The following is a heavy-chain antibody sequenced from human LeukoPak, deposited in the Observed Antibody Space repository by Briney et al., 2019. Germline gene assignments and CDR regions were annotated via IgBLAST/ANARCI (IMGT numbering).Heavy chain of an antibody. V-gene: IGHV3-23*01. CDR3: AKDLKGLYDYVRGSYAIDI. CDR2: ISGRGGET. J-gene: IGHJ3*02. CDR1: GFTFSSYA. Sequence: PGGSLRLSCAASGFTFSSYAMCWVRQAPGKGLEWVSAISGRGGETDYADFVKGRFTISRDNSKNTLFLQMNSLRAEDTAVYYCAKDLKGLYDYVRGSYAIDIWGHGTMVTVSS. D-gene: IGHD3-16*01.